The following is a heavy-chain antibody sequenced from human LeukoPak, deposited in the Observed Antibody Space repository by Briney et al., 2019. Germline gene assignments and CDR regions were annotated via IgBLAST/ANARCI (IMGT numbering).Heavy chain of an antibody. CDR3: ARYHADSAAGFDP. CDR2: IYTGGST. Sequence: PGGSLRLTCAASGFTFSDHYMAWVRQAPGKGLEWVSVIYTGGSTHYADSVKDRFTISRDNSKSTLYLQMNSLTVEDTAVYYCARYHADSAAGFDPLGQGTQVTVSS. J-gene: IGHJ5*02. CDR1: GFTFSDHY. D-gene: IGHD4-17*01. V-gene: IGHV3-66*01.